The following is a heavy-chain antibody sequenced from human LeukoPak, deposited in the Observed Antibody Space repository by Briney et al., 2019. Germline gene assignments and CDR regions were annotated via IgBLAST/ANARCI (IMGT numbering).Heavy chain of an antibody. CDR3: AKTEKKTETPSFDY. Sequence: QPGGSLRLSCAASGFTFSSYGMSWVRQAPGKGLEWVSAISGSGGSTYYADSVKGRFTISRDNSKNTLYLQMNSLRAEDTAVYYCAKTEKKTETPSFDYWGQGTLVTVSS. V-gene: IGHV3-23*01. CDR1: GFTFSSYG. CDR2: ISGSGGST. J-gene: IGHJ4*02.